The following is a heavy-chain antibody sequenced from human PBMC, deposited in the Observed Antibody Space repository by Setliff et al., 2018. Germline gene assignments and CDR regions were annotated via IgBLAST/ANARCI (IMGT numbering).Heavy chain of an antibody. CDR1: GFSFTTFG. CDR3: TRSRAPRVVLAADFDF. V-gene: IGHV1-18*01. D-gene: IGHD3-16*01. CDR2: ISPYSGET. Sequence: ASVKVSCKTSGFSFTTFGFSWVRQAPGQGLEWMGWISPYSGETNYAQKSQDRLSVTADTSSKTTYMELRSLTSDDTAVYFCTRSRAPRVVLAADFDFWGQGTLVTVS. J-gene: IGHJ4*02.